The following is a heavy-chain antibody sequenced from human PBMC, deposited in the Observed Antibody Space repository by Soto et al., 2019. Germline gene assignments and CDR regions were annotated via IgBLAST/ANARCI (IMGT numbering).Heavy chain of an antibody. Sequence: QVQLVQSGAEVKNPGASVKVSCKTSGHIFINYAMHWVRQAPGQRLEWMGWINGGSGKTEYSQSFQGRVTITRDTSASTVYMELSSLTSEDTAVFYCARSGYSSGWYHWYFDLWGRGTLVTVSS. CDR2: INGGSGKT. D-gene: IGHD6-19*01. J-gene: IGHJ2*01. CDR3: ARSGYSSGWYHWYFDL. CDR1: GHIFINYA. V-gene: IGHV1-3*01.